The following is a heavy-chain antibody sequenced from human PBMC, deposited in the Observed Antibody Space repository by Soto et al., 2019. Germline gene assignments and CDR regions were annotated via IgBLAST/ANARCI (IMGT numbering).Heavy chain of an antibody. D-gene: IGHD6-19*01. CDR2: IYYSGST. V-gene: IGHV4-39*01. J-gene: IGHJ6*03. CDR3: ATYSSGWVYYYYYMDV. Sequence: SETLSLTCTVSGGSISSSSYYWGWIRQPPGKGLEWIGSIYYSGSTYYNPSLKSRVTISVDTSKNQFSLKLSSVTAADTAVFYCATYSSGWVYYYYYMDVWGKGTTVTVSS. CDR1: GGSISSSSYY.